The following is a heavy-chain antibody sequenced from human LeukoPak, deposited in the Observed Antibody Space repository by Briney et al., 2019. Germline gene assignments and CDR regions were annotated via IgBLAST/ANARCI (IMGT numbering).Heavy chain of an antibody. CDR3: ARPSGSYYNY. Sequence: GGSLRLSCAASGFTFSSYAMSWVRQAPGKGLEWVSYISSSSSTIYYADSVKGRFTISRDNAKNSLYLQMNSLRAEDTAVYYCARPSGSYYNYWGQGTLVTVSS. J-gene: IGHJ4*02. CDR2: ISSSSSTI. V-gene: IGHV3-48*01. CDR1: GFTFSSYA. D-gene: IGHD3-10*01.